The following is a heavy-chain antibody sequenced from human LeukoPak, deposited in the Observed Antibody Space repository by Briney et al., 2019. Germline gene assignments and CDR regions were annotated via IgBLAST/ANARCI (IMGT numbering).Heavy chain of an antibody. V-gene: IGHV1-18*01. J-gene: IGHJ6*02. CDR1: GYTFTSYG. Sequence: GAAVKFSCRASGYTFTSYGISWVGQAPGQGVEGMGWISAYNGNTNYEQKLQGRVTMPTTTSTSTAYMELRSLRSDDTAVYYCARDGGGVHQLVFYGMDVWGQGTTVTVSS. D-gene: IGHD6-13*01. CDR3: ARDGGGVHQLVFYGMDV. CDR2: ISAYNGNT.